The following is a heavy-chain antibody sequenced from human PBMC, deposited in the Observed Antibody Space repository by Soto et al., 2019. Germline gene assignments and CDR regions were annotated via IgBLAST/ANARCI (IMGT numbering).Heavy chain of an antibody. CDR1: GFTFSSYG. J-gene: IGHJ6*02. D-gene: IGHD3-3*01. CDR3: ARDQGIFGVVNPYYYYGMDV. CDR2: IWYDGSNK. Sequence: GGSLRLSCAASGFTFSSYGMHWVRQAPGKGLEWVAVIWYDGSNKYYADSVKGRFTISRDNSKNTLYLQMNSLRAEDTAVYYCARDQGIFGVVNPYYYYGMDVCGQGTPVTVYS. V-gene: IGHV3-33*01.